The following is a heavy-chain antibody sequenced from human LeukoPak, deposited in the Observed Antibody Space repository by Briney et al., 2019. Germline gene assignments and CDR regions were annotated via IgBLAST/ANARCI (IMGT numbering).Heavy chain of an antibody. D-gene: IGHD5-24*01. CDR3: ARDRPGVEMAPYGMDV. Sequence: GGSLRLSCAASGFTFSSYSMNWVRQAPGKGLEWVSYISSSSSTIYYADSVKGRFTISRDNSKNTLYLQMNSLRAEDTAVYYCARDRPGVEMAPYGMDVWGQGTTVTVSS. J-gene: IGHJ6*02. CDR2: ISSSSSTI. V-gene: IGHV3-48*01. CDR1: GFTFSSYS.